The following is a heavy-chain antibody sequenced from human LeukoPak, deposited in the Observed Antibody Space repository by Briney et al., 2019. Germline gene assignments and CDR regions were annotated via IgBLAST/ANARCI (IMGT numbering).Heavy chain of an antibody. CDR1: GFTFSSYA. D-gene: IGHD1-26*01. J-gene: IGHJ4*02. CDR3: ARGGGSYFWEFDY. CDR2: ISYDGSNK. V-gene: IGHV3-30-3*01. Sequence: GGSLRLSCAASGFTFSSYAMHWVRQAPGKGLEWVAVISYDGSNKCYADSVKGRFTISRDNSKNTLYLQMNSLRAEDTAVYYCARGGGSYFWEFDYWGQGTLVTVSS.